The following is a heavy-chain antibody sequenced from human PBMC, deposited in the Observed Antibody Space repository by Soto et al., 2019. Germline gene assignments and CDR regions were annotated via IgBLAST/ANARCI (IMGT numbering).Heavy chain of an antibody. V-gene: IGHV5-51*01. J-gene: IGHJ6*02. Sequence: GESLKISCKGSGYSFTSYWVGWVRQMPGKGLEWMGIIYPGDSDTRYSPSFQGQVTISADKSISTAYLQWSSLKASDTAMYYCARSIAARPIAYYYYGMDVWGQGTTVTVSS. CDR3: ARSIAARPIAYYYYGMDV. D-gene: IGHD6-6*01. CDR1: GYSFTSYW. CDR2: IYPGDSDT.